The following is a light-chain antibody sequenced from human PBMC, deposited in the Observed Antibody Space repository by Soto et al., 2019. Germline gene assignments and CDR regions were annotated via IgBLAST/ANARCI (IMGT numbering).Light chain of an antibody. V-gene: IGLV1-44*01. J-gene: IGLJ1*01. Sequence: QSVLTQPPSASGTPGQRATISCSGSRSNIGSNTVNWYQQLPGTAPKLLIYSNNQRPSGVPDRFSGSKSGTSASLAISGLQSEDEADYFCAAWDDSLKGYVFGTGTKVTVL. CDR3: AAWDDSLKGYV. CDR2: SNN. CDR1: RSNIGSNT.